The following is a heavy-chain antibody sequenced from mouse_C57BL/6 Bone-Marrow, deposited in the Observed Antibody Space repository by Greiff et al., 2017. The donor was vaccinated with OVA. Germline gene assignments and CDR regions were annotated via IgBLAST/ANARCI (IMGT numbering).Heavy chain of an antibody. CDR2: IDPSDSYT. J-gene: IGHJ2*01. CDR3: ARSLITTDY. D-gene: IGHD1-1*01. Sequence: QVQLKQPGAELVRPGTSVKLSCKASGYTFTSYWMHWVKQRPGQGLEWIGVIDPSDSYTNYNQKFKGKATLTVDTSSSTAYMQLSSLTSEDSAVYYCARSLITTDYWGQGTTLTVSS. V-gene: IGHV1-59*01. CDR1: GYTFTSYW.